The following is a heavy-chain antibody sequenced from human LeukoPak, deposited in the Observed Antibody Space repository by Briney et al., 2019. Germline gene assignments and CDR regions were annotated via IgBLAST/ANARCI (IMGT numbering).Heavy chain of an antibody. CDR1: GFTFSSYA. CDR2: ISGSGGSA. V-gene: IGHV3-23*01. CDR3: AKDKPPDYYDILTGQSGT. J-gene: IGHJ5*02. Sequence: GGSLRLSCAASGFTFSSYAMSWVRQAPGKGLEWVSAISGSGGSAYYADSVKGRFTISRDNSKNTLYLQMNSLRAEDTAVYYCAKDKPPDYYDILTGQSGTWGQGTLVTVSS. D-gene: IGHD3-9*01.